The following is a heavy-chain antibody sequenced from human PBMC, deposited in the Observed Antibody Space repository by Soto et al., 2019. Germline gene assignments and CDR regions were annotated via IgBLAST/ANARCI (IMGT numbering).Heavy chain of an antibody. Sequence: GASVKVSCKASGGTFSSYAISWVRQAPGQGLEWMGGIIPIFGTANYAQKFQGRVTITADESTSTAYMELSSLRSEDTAVYYCASLVNLVAGYSSGWYVRDVWGQGTTVTVSS. CDR2: IIPIFGTA. CDR3: ASLVNLVAGYSSGWYVRDV. V-gene: IGHV1-69*13. J-gene: IGHJ6*02. CDR1: GGTFSSYA. D-gene: IGHD6-19*01.